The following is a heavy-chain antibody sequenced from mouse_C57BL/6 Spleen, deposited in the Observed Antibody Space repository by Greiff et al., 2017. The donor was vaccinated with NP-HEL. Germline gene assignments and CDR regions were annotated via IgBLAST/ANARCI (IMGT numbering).Heavy chain of an antibody. J-gene: IGHJ3*01. CDR2: IDPSDSET. D-gene: IGHD2-4*01. V-gene: IGHV1-52*01. CDR1: GYTFTSYW. Sequence: QVQLQQPGAELVRPGSSVKLSCKASGYTFTSYWMHWVKQRPIQGLEWIGNIDPSDSETHYNQKFKDKATLTVDKSSSTAYMQLSSLTSEDSAVYYCAREGDYDGVPFAYWGQGTLVTVSA. CDR3: AREGDYDGVPFAY.